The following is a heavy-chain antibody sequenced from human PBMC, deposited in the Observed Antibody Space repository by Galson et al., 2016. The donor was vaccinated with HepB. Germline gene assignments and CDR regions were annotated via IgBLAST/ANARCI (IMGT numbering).Heavy chain of an antibody. D-gene: IGHD3-3*01. J-gene: IGHJ5*02. Sequence: SLRLSCAASEFTFIDYPMHWVRQAPGKGLEWVAVISYDGSNTYYADSVKGRFTISRDNSRNTLWLQMNSLRAEDTAVYFCATARNHHYDAFWSPPSGSWGQGTLVTVSS. CDR1: EFTFIDYP. V-gene: IGHV3-30-3*01. CDR3: ATARNHHYDAFWSPPSGS. CDR2: ISYDGSNT.